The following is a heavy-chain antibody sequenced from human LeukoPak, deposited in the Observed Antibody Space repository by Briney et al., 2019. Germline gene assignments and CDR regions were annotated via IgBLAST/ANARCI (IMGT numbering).Heavy chain of an antibody. CDR1: GFTFDDYA. CDR3: AKAYCSSIACSCFDF. Sequence: GGSLRLSCAASGFTFDDYAMHWVRQVPGKGLEWVSGISWNSHSIHYADSVRGRFTISRDNTRNSLYLQMNSLRPEETALYYCAKAYCSSIACSCFDFWGQGTLVTVSS. V-gene: IGHV3-9*01. CDR2: ISWNSHSI. D-gene: IGHD2-2*01. J-gene: IGHJ4*02.